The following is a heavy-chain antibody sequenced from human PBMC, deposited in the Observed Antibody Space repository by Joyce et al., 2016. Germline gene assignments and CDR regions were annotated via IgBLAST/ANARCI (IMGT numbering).Heavy chain of an antibody. D-gene: IGHD3-10*01. CDR2: IKPNSGGT. CDR1: GYTFTGYS. Sequence: QVQLVQSGAEVKKPGASVKVSCKASGYTFTGYSIHWVRQAPGQGFEWMGWIKPNSGGTNSAQKFQGRVTMTRDTSISAAYMELNRLRSDDTAVYYCARDRYRITMVRGVYYYGMGVWGQGTTVTVSS. V-gene: IGHV1-2*02. CDR3: ARDRYRITMVRGVYYYGMGV. J-gene: IGHJ6*02.